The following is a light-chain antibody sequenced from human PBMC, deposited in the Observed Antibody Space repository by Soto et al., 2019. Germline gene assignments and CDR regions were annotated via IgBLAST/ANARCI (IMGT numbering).Light chain of an antibody. J-gene: IGLJ1*01. CDR2: EVS. V-gene: IGLV2-8*01. Sequence: LNQPRSAYGCSGRSVTISCTGTSSDVGGYNYVSWYQQHPGKAPKLIIYEVSQRPSGVPDRFSGSKSGYTASPTVSGLQAEDEADYYCSSYAGSNSFVFGTGTKVTVL. CDR1: SSDVGGYNY. CDR3: SSYAGSNSFV.